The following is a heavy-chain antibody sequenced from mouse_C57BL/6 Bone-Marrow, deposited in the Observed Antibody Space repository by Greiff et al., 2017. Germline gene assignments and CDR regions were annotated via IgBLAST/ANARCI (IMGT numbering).Heavy chain of an antibody. J-gene: IGHJ2*01. CDR2: INPGSGGT. CDR1: GYAFTNYL. CDR3: ARYYYGSYFDY. V-gene: IGHV1-54*01. D-gene: IGHD1-1*01. Sequence: QVQLQQSGAELVSPGTSVKVSCTASGYAFTNYLIEWVKQRPGQGLEWIGVINPGSGGTNYNEKFKGKATLTADKSSSTAYMQLSSLTSEDSAVYFCARYYYGSYFDYWGQGTTLTVSS.